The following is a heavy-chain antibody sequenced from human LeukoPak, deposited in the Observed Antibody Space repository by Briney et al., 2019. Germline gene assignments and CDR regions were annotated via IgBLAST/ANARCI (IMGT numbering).Heavy chain of an antibody. CDR1: GFTVSSNF. V-gene: IGHV3-53*01. Sequence: GGSLRLSCTASGFTVSSNFMSWVRQAPGKGLGWVSVIYSGGKTFYADSVKGRFTISRDNSKNTLCLQMNSLRAEDTAVYYCARGVESYNWFDLWGQGTLVTVSS. CDR2: IYSGGKT. CDR3: ARGVESYNWFDL. J-gene: IGHJ5*02. D-gene: IGHD3-16*02.